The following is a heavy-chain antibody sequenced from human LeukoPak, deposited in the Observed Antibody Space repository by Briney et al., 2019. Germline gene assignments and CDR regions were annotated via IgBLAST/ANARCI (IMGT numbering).Heavy chain of an antibody. D-gene: IGHD3-10*01. CDR3: ARDNSHPTTGVFGGRVYWFDP. CDR2: IIPIFGTA. Sequence: ASVKVSCKASGGTFSSYAISWVRQAPGQGLEWMGGIIPIFGTANYAQKFQGRVTITADESTSTAYMEQSSLRSEDTAVYYCARDNSHPTTGVFGGRVYWFDPWGQGTLVTVSS. CDR1: GGTFSSYA. J-gene: IGHJ5*02. V-gene: IGHV1-69*13.